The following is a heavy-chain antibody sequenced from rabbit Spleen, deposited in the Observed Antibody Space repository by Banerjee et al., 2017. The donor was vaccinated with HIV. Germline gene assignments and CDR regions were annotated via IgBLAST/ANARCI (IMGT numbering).Heavy chain of an antibody. CDR3: ARDGAGGSYFAL. J-gene: IGHJ4*01. Sequence: QEQLVESGGGLVKPEGSLKLSCTASRFSFSDRDVMCWVRQAPGKGLEWIGYIDPVFGITYYANWVSGRFSISRENAQNTVFLQMTSLTATDTATYFCARDGAGGSYFALWGPGTLVTVS. CDR1: RFSFSDRDV. D-gene: IGHD8-1*01. V-gene: IGHV1S45*01. CDR2: IDPVFGIT.